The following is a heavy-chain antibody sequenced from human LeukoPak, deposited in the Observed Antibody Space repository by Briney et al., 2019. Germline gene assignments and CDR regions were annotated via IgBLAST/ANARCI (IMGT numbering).Heavy chain of an antibody. J-gene: IGHJ3*01. CDR1: GGSFSDYY. Sequence: PSETLSLTCAVYGGSFSDYYWSWIRQPPGKGLEWIGEINYSGSTKYNSTLKSRVTISVGTSKSQFSLKLSSLTAADTAVYYCARFGFAGSGTYYNHRTYAFDVWGHGTMVTVSS. CDR2: INYSGST. CDR3: ARFGFAGSGTYYNHRTYAFDV. D-gene: IGHD3-10*01. V-gene: IGHV4-34*01.